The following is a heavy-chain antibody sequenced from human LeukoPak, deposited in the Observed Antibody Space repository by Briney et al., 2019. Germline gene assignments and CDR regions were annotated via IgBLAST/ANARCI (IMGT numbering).Heavy chain of an antibody. CDR1: GYTFTSYG. Sequence: ASVKVSCKASGYTFTSYGISWVRQAPGQGLEWMGWISAYNGNTNYAQKLQGRVTMTTDASTSTAYMELRSLRSDDTAVYYCASDHAWERGGWFDPWGQGTLVTVSS. CDR3: ASDHAWERGGWFDP. V-gene: IGHV1-18*01. J-gene: IGHJ5*02. D-gene: IGHD1-26*01. CDR2: ISAYNGNT.